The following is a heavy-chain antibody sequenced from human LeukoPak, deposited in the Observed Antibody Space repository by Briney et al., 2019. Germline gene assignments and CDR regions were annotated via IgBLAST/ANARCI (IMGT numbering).Heavy chain of an antibody. Sequence: GGSLRLSCAAPGFTFSDYYMSWIRQAPGKGLQWVSYISSSGGTIYYADSVKGRFTISRDNAKNSLYLQMNSLRAEDTAVYYCVKYSSSWARAGWFDPWGQGTLVTVSS. CDR1: GFTFSDYY. J-gene: IGHJ5*02. V-gene: IGHV3-11*01. D-gene: IGHD6-13*01. CDR3: VKYSSSWARAGWFDP. CDR2: ISSSGGTI.